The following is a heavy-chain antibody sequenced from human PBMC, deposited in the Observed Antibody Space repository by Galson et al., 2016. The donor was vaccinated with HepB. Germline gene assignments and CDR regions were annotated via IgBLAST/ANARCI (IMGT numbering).Heavy chain of an antibody. Sequence: SLRLSCAASGFTFSSYGMHWVRQAPGKGLEWVAVISYDGSNKYYADSVKGRFTISRDNSKNTLYLQMNSLTAEDTAVYYCARGRSGSYFDYWGQGTLVTVSS. D-gene: IGHD1-26*01. V-gene: IGHV3-30*03. CDR3: ARGRSGSYFDY. CDR1: GFTFSSYG. J-gene: IGHJ4*02. CDR2: ISYDGSNK.